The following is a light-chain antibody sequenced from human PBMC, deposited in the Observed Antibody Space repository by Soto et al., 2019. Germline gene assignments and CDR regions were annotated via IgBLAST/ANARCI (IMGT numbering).Light chain of an antibody. Sequence: QTVVTQEPSLSVSPGGTVTLTCALKTGSVSTAYYPSWYQQTPGQSPRTLIYFTNTRSSGVPDRFSGSILGNRAALTITGAHADDESDNYCMLYMGSGIWVFGGGTKVTVL. CDR2: FTN. CDR1: TGSVSTAYY. CDR3: MLYMGSGIWV. J-gene: IGLJ3*02. V-gene: IGLV8-61*01.